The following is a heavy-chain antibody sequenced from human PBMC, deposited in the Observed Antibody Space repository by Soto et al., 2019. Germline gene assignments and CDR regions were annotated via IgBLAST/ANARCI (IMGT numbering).Heavy chain of an antibody. CDR1: GYTFTSYD. CDR3: ARGQYYGSGSRDAFDI. D-gene: IGHD3-10*01. CDR2: MNPNSGNT. V-gene: IGHV1-8*01. J-gene: IGHJ3*02. Sequence: ASVKVSCEASGYTFTSYDINWVRQATGQGLEWMGWMNPNSGNTGYAQKFQGRVTMTRNTSISTAYMELSSLRSEDTAVYYCARGQYYGSGSRDAFDIWGQGTMVTVSS.